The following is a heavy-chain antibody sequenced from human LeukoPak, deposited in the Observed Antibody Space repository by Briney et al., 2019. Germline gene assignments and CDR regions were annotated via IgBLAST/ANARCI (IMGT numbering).Heavy chain of an antibody. J-gene: IGHJ5*02. Sequence: SETLSLTCTVSGGSISSYYWSWIRQPAGKGLEWIGRIYTSGITNYNPSLKSRVTMSVDTSKNQFSLKVNSVTAADTAVYYCARAPDYLTNWFDPWGQGTLVTVSS. CDR3: ARAPDYLTNWFDP. V-gene: IGHV4-4*07. D-gene: IGHD4-11*01. CDR2: IYTSGIT. CDR1: GGSISSYY.